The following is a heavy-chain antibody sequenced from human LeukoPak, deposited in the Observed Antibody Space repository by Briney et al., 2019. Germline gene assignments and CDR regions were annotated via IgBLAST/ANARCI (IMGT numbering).Heavy chain of an antibody. Sequence: PGGSLRLSCAASGFTVSSNYMSWVRQAPGKGLEWVSVIYGGGSTYYADSVKGRFTTSRDNSKNTLYLQMSSLRAEDTAVYYCASEGISSGYYDFDYWGQGTLVTVSS. CDR1: GFTVSSNY. CDR2: IYGGGST. CDR3: ASEGISSGYYDFDY. V-gene: IGHV3-66*02. D-gene: IGHD3-22*01. J-gene: IGHJ4*02.